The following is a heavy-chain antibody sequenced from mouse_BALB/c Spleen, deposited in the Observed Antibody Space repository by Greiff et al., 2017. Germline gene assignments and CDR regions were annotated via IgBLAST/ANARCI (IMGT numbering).Heavy chain of an antibody. J-gene: IGHJ3*01. CDR1: GFNIKDTY. D-gene: IGHD2-3*01. Sequence: VQLQQSGAELVKPGASVKLSCTASGFNIKDTYMNWVKQRPEQGLEWIGRIDPANGNTKYDPKFQGKATITADTSSNTAYLQLSSLTAEDTAVYYCASSYDGDSWFAYWGQGTLVTVSA. V-gene: IGHV14-3*02. CDR3: ASSYDGDSWFAY. CDR2: IDPANGNT.